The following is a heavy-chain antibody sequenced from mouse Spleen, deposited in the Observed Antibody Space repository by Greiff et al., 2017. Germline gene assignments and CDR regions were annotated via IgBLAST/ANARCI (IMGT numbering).Heavy chain of an antibody. D-gene: IGHD2-3*01. CDR2: ISSGSSTI. V-gene: IGHV5-17*02. J-gene: IGHJ4*01. Sequence: EVQGVESGGGLVQPGGSRKLSCAASGFTFSSFGMHWVRQAPEKGLEWVAYISSGSSTIYYADTVKGRFTISRDNPKNTLFLQMTSLRSEDTAMYYCARGYDGYYEGSEAMDYWGQGTSVTVSS. CDR3: ARGYDGYYEGSEAMDY. CDR1: GFTFSSFG.